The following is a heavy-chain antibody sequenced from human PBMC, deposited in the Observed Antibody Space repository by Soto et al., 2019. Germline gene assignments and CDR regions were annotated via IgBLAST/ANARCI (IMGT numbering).Heavy chain of an antibody. CDR3: ARDTTPSL. Sequence: QVQLQESGPGLVKPSETLSLTCTVSGASISSYYWSWIRQPPGKGLEWIGYVYYSGSTNYNPSPKSRVTRSVDTSKNQFSLKLSSVTAADTAMYYCARDTTPSLWGQGTLVTVSS. V-gene: IGHV4-59*01. D-gene: IGHD1-1*01. J-gene: IGHJ4*02. CDR1: GASISSYY. CDR2: VYYSGST.